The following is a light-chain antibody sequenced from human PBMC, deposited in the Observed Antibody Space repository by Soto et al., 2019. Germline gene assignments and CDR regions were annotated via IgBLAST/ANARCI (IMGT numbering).Light chain of an antibody. CDR2: WAS. V-gene: IGKV4-1*01. J-gene: IGKJ2*01. CDR1: QSVLYSSNNENY. CDR3: QPYYSTPYT. Sequence: DIVMTQSPDSLAVSLGERATINCKSSQSVLYSSNNENYLAWYQQKPGQPPKLLIYWASTRESGVPDRFSGSGSGTDFTLTISSLQAEDVAVYYCQPYYSTPYTFGQVTKLEIK.